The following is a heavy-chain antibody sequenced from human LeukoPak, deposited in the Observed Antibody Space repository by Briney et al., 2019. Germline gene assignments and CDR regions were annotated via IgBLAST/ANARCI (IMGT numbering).Heavy chain of an antibody. Sequence: GGSLRLSCAASGFTFSSYEMNWVRQAPGKGLEWVSYISSSGSTIYYADSVKGRFTISRDNSKNTLYLQMNSLRAEDTAVYYCARDVVVVAATAFVLNYYYYMDVWGKGTTVTISS. D-gene: IGHD2-15*01. J-gene: IGHJ6*03. CDR3: ARDVVVVAATAFVLNYYYYMDV. CDR1: GFTFSSYE. CDR2: ISSSGSTI. V-gene: IGHV3-48*03.